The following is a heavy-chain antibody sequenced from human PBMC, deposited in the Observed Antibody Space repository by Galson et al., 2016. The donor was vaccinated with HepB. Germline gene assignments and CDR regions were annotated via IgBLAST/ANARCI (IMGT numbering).Heavy chain of an antibody. CDR1: GGSINTNNW. CDR2: IYHNGNT. CDR3: ARGGYCASGACNNWFDP. J-gene: IGHJ5*02. D-gene: IGHD5-18*01. Sequence: SETLYLTCGVSGGSINTNNWWSWVRQTPGKGLEWIGEIYHNGNTNFNPSLESRVSISLDKSKNQFSLKLRSVTAADTAVYYCARGGYCASGACNNWFDPWGQGTLVTVSS. V-gene: IGHV4-4*02.